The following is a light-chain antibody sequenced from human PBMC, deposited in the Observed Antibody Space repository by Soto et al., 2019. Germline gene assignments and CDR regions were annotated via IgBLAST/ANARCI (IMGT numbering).Light chain of an antibody. V-gene: IGKV3-11*01. J-gene: IGKJ4*01. CDR1: QSVSSF. Sequence: EIVLTQSPATLSLSPGERATLSCRASQSVSSFLAWYQQKPGQAPRLLIYDSSNRATDIPARFSGSGSGTDFTLTISSLEPEDCAVYYCQQRSNWLTFGGGTKVEIK. CDR3: QQRSNWLT. CDR2: DSS.